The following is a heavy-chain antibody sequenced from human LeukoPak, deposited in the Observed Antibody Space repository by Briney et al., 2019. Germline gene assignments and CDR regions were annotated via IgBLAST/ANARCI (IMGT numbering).Heavy chain of an antibody. CDR1: GFTFSSFA. V-gene: IGHV3-23*01. CDR3: AKVGIDGSGPFDH. J-gene: IGHJ4*02. Sequence: PGGSLRLSCAASGFTFSSFALSWVRQAPGKGLEWVSAISGRGRGGSTNYADSVKGRFTISRDNSKNTLYLQTNSLRAEDTAVYYCAKVGIDGSGPFDHWGQGTLVTVSS. D-gene: IGHD3-10*01. CDR2: ISGRGRGGST.